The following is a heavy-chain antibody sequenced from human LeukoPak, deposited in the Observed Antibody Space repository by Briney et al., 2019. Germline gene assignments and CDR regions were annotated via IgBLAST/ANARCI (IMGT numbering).Heavy chain of an antibody. J-gene: IGHJ4*02. CDR1: GGSISSSSYY. CDR2: IYYSGST. D-gene: IGHD3-22*01. CDR3: ARLSDLNYYYDSSGYYGYFDY. V-gene: IGHV4-61*05. Sequence: SETLSLTCTVSGGSISSSSYYWSWIRQPPGKGLEWIGYIYYSGSTNYNPSLKSRVTISVDTSKNQFSLKLSSVTAADTAVYYCARLSDLNYYYDSSGYYGYFDYWGQGTLVTVSS.